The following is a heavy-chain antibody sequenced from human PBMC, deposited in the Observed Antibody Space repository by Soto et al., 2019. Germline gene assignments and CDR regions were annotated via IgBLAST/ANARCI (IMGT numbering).Heavy chain of an antibody. J-gene: IGHJ5*02. CDR3: ALDPYVLLLFGELNNWFDP. CDR1: GYTFTSYG. Sequence: GASVKVSCKASGYTFTSYGISWVRQAPGQGLEWMGWISAYNGNTNYAQKLQGRVTMTTDTSTSTAYMELRSLRSDDTAVYYCALDPYVLLLFGELNNWFDPWGHGTLVTVSS. CDR2: ISAYNGNT. D-gene: IGHD3-10*01. V-gene: IGHV1-18*01.